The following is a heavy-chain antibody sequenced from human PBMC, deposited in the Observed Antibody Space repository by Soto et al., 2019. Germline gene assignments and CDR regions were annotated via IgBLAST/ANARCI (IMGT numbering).Heavy chain of an antibody. D-gene: IGHD6-19*01. CDR1: GFTFSNAW. CDR2: IKSKTDGGTT. V-gene: IGHV3-15*07. CDR3: TTSTVAAFFAFDY. Sequence: GGSLRLSCAASGFTFSNAWMNWVRQAPGKGLEWVGRIKSKTDGGTTDYAAPVKGRFTISRDDSKNTLYLQMNSLKTEDTAVYYCTTSTVAAFFAFDYWGQGTLVTVSS. J-gene: IGHJ4*02.